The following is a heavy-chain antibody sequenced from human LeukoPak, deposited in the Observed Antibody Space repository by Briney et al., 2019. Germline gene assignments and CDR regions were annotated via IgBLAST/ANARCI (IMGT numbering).Heavy chain of an antibody. CDR3: ARGLLWRGWGISAYYYYMDV. D-gene: IGHD3-16*01. J-gene: IGHJ6*03. V-gene: IGHV4-34*01. CDR1: GGSFSGYY. CDR2: INHSGST. Sequence: KPSETLSLTCAVYGGSFSGYYWSWIRQPPGKGLEWIGEINHSGSTNYNPSLKSRVTISVDTSKNQFSLKLSSVTAADTAVYYCARGLLWRGWGISAYYYYMDVWGTGTTVTVSS.